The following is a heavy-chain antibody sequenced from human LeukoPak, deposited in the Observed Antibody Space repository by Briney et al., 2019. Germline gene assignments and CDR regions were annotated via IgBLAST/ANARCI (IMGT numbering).Heavy chain of an antibody. Sequence: ASVKVSYKASGYSFTDYYIHWVRQAPGQGLEWMGIISPSGGSTSYAQKFQGRVTMTGDTSTSTVYMELSSLTSEDTAVYYCARDRAGSGSYYTFKDWGQGTLVTVSS. CDR1: GYSFTDYY. V-gene: IGHV1-46*01. CDR2: ISPSGGST. D-gene: IGHD3-10*01. J-gene: IGHJ4*02. CDR3: ARDRAGSGSYYTFKD.